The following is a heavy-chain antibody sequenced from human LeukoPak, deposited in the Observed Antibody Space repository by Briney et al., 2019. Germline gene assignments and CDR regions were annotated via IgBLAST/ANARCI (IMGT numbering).Heavy chain of an antibody. CDR3: ESAEEVSDKFDY. CDR2: ISSSGSTK. CDR1: GFTFDDYA. D-gene: IGHD3-9*01. J-gene: IGHJ3*01. Sequence: GRSLRLSRAASGFTFDDYARHWVRQAPGKGLEWVSYISSSGSTKYYAASVKGRFTISRDNDKNSLYVQMKSLCAGDTAVYYCESAEEVSDKFDYWGQGTMVTVSS. V-gene: IGHV3-11*01.